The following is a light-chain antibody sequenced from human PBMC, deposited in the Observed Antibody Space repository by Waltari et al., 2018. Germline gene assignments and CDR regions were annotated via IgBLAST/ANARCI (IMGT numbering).Light chain of an antibody. J-gene: IGKJ1*01. CDR1: QSVGRS. CDR3: QHYVRLPVT. V-gene: IGKV3-20*01. CDR2: GAS. Sequence: ELLLTQSPGTLSLSPGERATLSCRASQSVGRSLTWYQQKPGQAPRLLIYGASSRATCIPDRFSGSGSETDFTLTISRLEPEDFALYYCQHYVRLPVTFGQGTKVDIK.